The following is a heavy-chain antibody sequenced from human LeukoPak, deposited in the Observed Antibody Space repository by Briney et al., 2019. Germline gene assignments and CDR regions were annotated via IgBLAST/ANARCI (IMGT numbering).Heavy chain of an antibody. D-gene: IGHD6-25*01. CDR3: ATSSGGSYFGMDV. CDR2: IYPGDSDT. J-gene: IGHJ6*02. Sequence: GESLQISCKGSGYSFSSQWIGWVRPMPGKGLEWMGIIYPGDSDTRYSPSFQGRVTISADKSISTAYLQWSSLKASDTAMFYCATSSGGSYFGMDVWGQGTPVTVSS. V-gene: IGHV5-51*01. CDR1: GYSFSSQW.